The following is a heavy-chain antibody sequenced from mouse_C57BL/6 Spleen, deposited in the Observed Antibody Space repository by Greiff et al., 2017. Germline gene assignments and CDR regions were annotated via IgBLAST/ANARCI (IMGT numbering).Heavy chain of an antibody. CDR1: GFTFSNYW. V-gene: IGHV6-3*01. CDR2: IRLKSDNYAT. CDR3: TLVYPFAY. J-gene: IGHJ3*01. Sequence: EVKLQESGGGLVQPGGSMKLSCVASGFTFSNYWMNWVRQSPEKGLEWVAQIRLKSDNYATHYAESVKGRFTISRDDSKSSVYLQMNNLRAEDTGIYYCTLVYPFAYWGQGTLVTVSA.